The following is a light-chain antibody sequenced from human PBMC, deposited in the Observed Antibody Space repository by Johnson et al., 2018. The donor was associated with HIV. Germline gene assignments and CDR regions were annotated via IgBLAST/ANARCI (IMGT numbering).Light chain of an antibody. Sequence: QSVLTQSPSVSAAPGQKVTISCSGSSSNIGNNDVSWYQQLPGTAPKLLIYDNNKRPSGIPDRFSGSKSGTSATLGITGLQTGDEADYYCGTWDSSLSAGVFGTGTKVTVL. J-gene: IGLJ1*01. CDR2: DNN. V-gene: IGLV1-51*01. CDR1: SSNIGNND. CDR3: GTWDSSLSAGV.